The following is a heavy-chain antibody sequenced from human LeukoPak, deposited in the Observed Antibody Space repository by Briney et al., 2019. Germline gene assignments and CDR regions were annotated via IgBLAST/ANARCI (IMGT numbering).Heavy chain of an antibody. CDR3: AKTAGQWLVSRPPFDY. CDR1: GFTFSSYA. J-gene: IGHJ4*02. Sequence: SGGSLRLSCAASGFTFSSYAMSWVRQAPGKGLEWVSAISGSGGSTYYADSVKGRFTISRDNSKNTLYLQMNSLRAEDTAVYYCAKTAGQWLVSRPPFDYWGQGTLVTVSS. D-gene: IGHD6-19*01. V-gene: IGHV3-23*01. CDR2: ISGSGGST.